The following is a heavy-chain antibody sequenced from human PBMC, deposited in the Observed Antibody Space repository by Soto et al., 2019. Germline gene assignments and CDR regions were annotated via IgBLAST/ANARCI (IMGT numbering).Heavy chain of an antibody. V-gene: IGHV1-58*01. CDR2: IVVGSGNT. J-gene: IGHJ5*02. CDR3: ARDHMTGYYLNWFDP. Sequence: SVKVSCKASGFTFTSSAVQWVRQARGQRLEWIGWIVVGSGNTNYAQKFQERVTITRDMSTSTAYMELSSLRAEDTAVYYCARDHMTGYYLNWFDPWGQGTLVTVSS. CDR1: GFTFTSSA. D-gene: IGHD3-9*01.